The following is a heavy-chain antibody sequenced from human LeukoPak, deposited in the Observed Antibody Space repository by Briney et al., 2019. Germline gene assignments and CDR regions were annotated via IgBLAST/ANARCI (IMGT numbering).Heavy chain of an antibody. J-gene: IGHJ1*01. CDR2: ISGGADGI. Sequence: PGGSLRLSCAVSGFTFSSYAMSGVRQAPGEGLEWVSVISGGADGIYYADSVKGRFTISRDNSKNTLYLQMNSLRVEDTAIYYCTKISPLRIEYFHHWGQGTLVTVSS. V-gene: IGHV3-23*01. D-gene: IGHD5-12*01. CDR1: GFTFSSYA. CDR3: TKISPLRIEYFHH.